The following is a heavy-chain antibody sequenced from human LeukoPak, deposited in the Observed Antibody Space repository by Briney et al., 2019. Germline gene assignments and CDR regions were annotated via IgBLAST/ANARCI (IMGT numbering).Heavy chain of an antibody. V-gene: IGHV3-21*01. CDR2: ISSSSSYI. CDR3: ARFSSGWLNAFDI. D-gene: IGHD6-19*01. J-gene: IGHJ3*02. Sequence: GGSLRLSCAASGFTFSSYSMNWVRQAPGKGLEWVSSISSSSSYIYYADSVKGRFTISRDNAKNSLYLQMNNLRAEDTAVYYCARFSSGWLNAFDIWGQGTMVTVSS. CDR1: GFTFSSYS.